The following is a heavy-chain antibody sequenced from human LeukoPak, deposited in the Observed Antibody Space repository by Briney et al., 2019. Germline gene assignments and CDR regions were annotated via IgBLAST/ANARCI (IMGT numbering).Heavy chain of an antibody. V-gene: IGHV4-31*03. CDR3: ARGVIRGYSLYYFDY. J-gene: IGHJ4*02. D-gene: IGHD5-18*01. CDR2: IYYSGST. CDR1: GGSLSSGGYY. Sequence: SQTLSLTCTVSGGSLSSGGYYWSWIRQHPGKGLEWIGYIYYSGSTYYNPSLKSRVTISVDTSKNQFSLKLSSVTAADTAVYYCARGVIRGYSLYYFDYWGQGTLVTVSS.